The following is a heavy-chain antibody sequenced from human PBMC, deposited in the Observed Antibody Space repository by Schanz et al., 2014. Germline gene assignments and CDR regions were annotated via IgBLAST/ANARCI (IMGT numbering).Heavy chain of an antibody. J-gene: IGHJ6*04. CDR2: IPFSASNK. CDR3: AKQFISYYFYGMDV. CDR1: GFTFKNYG. D-gene: IGHD3-10*01. V-gene: IGHV3-30*02. Sequence: QLQLVESGGGVVQPGGSLKLSCAASGFTFKNYGIHWVRQALGKGLGWLTFIPFSASNKYYADSVKCLFTISRDNSKNTVYLQMDSLRPEETAVYYCAKQFISYYFYGMDVWGKGTAVSVSS.